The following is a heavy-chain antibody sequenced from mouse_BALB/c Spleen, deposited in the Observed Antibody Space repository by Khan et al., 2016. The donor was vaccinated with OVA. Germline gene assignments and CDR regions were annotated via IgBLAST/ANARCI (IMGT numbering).Heavy chain of an antibody. V-gene: IGHV9-4*02. J-gene: IGHJ1*01. CDR2: INTHSGVP. CDR1: GYTFTTAG. D-gene: IGHD2-2*01. CDR3: TSGYGYGWYFDV. Sequence: GQDGPELKKPGETVRISCKASGYTFTTAGMQWVQKMPGKGLKWIGWINTHSGVPKYAEDFKGRFAFSLETSASTAYLQITNLKNEDTATYFCTSGYGYGWYFDVWGAGTTVTVSS.